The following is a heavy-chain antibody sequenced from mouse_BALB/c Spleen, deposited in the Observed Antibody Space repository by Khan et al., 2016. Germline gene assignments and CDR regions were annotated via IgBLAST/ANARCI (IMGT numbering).Heavy chain of an antibody. CDR3: ARGPMNYYAMDY. CDR1: GYTFTNYG. CDR2: INTYTGEP. V-gene: IGHV9-3-1*01. Sequence: QIQLVQSGPELKKSGETVKISCKASGYTFTNYGMNWVKQAPGKGLKWMGWINTYTGEPTYADDFKGRFAFSLETSASTAYLQINNLKNEDTATSFCARGPMNYYAMDYWGQGTSVTVSS. D-gene: IGHD2-3*01. J-gene: IGHJ4*01.